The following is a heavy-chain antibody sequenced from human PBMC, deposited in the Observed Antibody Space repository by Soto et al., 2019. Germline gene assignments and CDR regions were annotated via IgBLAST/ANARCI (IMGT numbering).Heavy chain of an antibody. D-gene: IGHD1-7*01. J-gene: IGHJ4*02. CDR3: AKAGDWNYVFDF. CDR1: GFSFHHYR. Sequence: PGGSLRRYCAASGFSFHHYRIHRVRQVPGKGLEWFCRVTADGSSTNYAGFAKGRFTISRDNSKNTAYLEMNNLRADDTALYYCAKAGDWNYVFDFWGQGASVTVSS. V-gene: IGHV3-74*01. CDR2: VTADGSST.